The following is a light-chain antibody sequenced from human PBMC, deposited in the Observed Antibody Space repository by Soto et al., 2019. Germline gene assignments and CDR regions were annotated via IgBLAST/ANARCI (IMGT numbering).Light chain of an antibody. Sequence: QSVLTQPASVSGSPGQSITISCTGTSSDVGGYSYVSWYQQHPGKAPKLMIYDVSNRPSGVSNRFSGSKSGNTASLTISWLQAEDEADYYCSSYTSSSTLYVFGTGTKVTVL. V-gene: IGLV2-14*01. CDR3: SSYTSSSTLYV. CDR1: SSDVGGYSY. J-gene: IGLJ1*01. CDR2: DVS.